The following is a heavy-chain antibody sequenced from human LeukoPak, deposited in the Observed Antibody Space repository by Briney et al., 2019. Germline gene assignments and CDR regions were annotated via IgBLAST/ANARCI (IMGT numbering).Heavy chain of an antibody. D-gene: IGHD5-12*01. V-gene: IGHV4-30-4*08. J-gene: IGHJ3*02. CDR1: GGSISSGVYY. Sequence: SQTLSLTCTVSGGSISSGVYYWSWIRQPPGKGLEWIGYIYYSGSTYYNPSLKSRVTISVDTSKNQFSLKLSSVTAADTAVYYCAFGVVATPDAFDIWGQGTMVTVSS. CDR2: IYYSGST. CDR3: AFGVVATPDAFDI.